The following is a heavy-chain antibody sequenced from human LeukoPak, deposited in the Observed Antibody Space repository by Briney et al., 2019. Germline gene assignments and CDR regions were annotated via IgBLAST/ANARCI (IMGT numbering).Heavy chain of an antibody. Sequence: GGSLRLSCAASGFTFSGYAMSWVRQAPGKGLEWVSAISGSGGSTYYADSVKGRFTISRDNSKNTLYLQMNSLRAEDTAVYYCAKPPGIAVAGYLGYWGQGTLVTVSS. CDR2: ISGSGGST. V-gene: IGHV3-23*01. J-gene: IGHJ4*02. CDR1: GFTFSGYA. D-gene: IGHD6-19*01. CDR3: AKPPGIAVAGYLGY.